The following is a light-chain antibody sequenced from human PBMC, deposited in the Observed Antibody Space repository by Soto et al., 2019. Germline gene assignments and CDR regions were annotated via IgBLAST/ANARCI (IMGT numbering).Light chain of an antibody. V-gene: IGLV2-14*01. CDR2: EVT. Sequence: QSVLTQPASVSGSPGQSITISCTGTSSDVGGYNFVSWYQQHPGKAPKLMIYEVTNRPSGVSNRFSGSKSGNTASLTISGLQAEDEADYYCSSYTSSSTSFVFGTGTKATV. CDR1: SSDVGGYNF. CDR3: SSYTSSSTSFV. J-gene: IGLJ1*01.